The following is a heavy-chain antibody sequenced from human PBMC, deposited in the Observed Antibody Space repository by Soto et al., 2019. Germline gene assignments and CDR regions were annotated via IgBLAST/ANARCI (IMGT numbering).Heavy chain of an antibody. D-gene: IGHD3-3*01. CDR3: AKTGLFGVIISAFDY. V-gene: IGHV3-23*01. CDR2: ISGSGGST. CDR1: GFTFSSYG. Sequence: EVQLLESGGGLVQPGGSLRLSCAALGFTFSSYGMSWVRQAPGKGLEWVSAISGSGGSTYYADSVKGRFTISRDNSKNTLYLQMNGLRAEDTAVYYCAKTGLFGVIISAFDYWGQGTLVTVSS. J-gene: IGHJ4*02.